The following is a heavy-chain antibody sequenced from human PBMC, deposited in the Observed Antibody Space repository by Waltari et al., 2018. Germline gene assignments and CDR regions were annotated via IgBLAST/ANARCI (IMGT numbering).Heavy chain of an antibody. Sequence: EVQLVESGGGLVQPGGSLRLSCAASGFTFSSYEMNWVRQAPGKGLEWVSYISSSGSTIYYADSVKGRFTISRDNAKNSLYLQMNSLRAEDTAVYYCARDFGDYVMGYWGQGTLVIVSS. CDR3: ARDFGDYVMGY. V-gene: IGHV3-48*03. J-gene: IGHJ4*02. CDR1: GFTFSSYE. D-gene: IGHD3-16*01. CDR2: ISSSGSTI.